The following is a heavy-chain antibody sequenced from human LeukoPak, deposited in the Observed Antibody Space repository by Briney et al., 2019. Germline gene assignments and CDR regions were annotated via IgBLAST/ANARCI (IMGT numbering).Heavy chain of an antibody. CDR3: ARDNALASGKYWFDP. J-gene: IGHJ5*02. CDR1: GGSISSYY. Sequence: SSETLSLTCTVSGGSISSYYWTWMRQPPGKGLEWIGYIDYSGTTNYNPSLKSRVTISVDTSKNQFSLKLSSVTAADTAVYYCARDNALASGKYWFDPWGQGTLVTVSS. D-gene: IGHD3-10*01. V-gene: IGHV4-59*01. CDR2: IDYSGTT.